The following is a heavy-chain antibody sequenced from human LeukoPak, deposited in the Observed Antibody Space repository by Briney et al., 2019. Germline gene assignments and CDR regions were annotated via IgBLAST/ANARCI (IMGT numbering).Heavy chain of an antibody. CDR2: IYHSGST. V-gene: IGHV4-38-2*02. D-gene: IGHD3-22*01. CDR1: GYSISSGYY. CDR3: ARGGDSSGYHYFDY. J-gene: IGHJ4*02. Sequence: SETLSLTCTVSGYSISSGYYWGWIRQPPGKGLEWIGSIYHSGSTYYNPSLKSRVTISVDTSKNQFSLKLSSVTAADTAVYYCARGGDSSGYHYFDYWGQGTLVTVSS.